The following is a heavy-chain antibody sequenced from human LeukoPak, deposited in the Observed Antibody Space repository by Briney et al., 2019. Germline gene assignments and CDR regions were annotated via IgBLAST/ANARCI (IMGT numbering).Heavy chain of an antibody. CDR1: GFTVSSNY. J-gene: IGHJ3*02. V-gene: IGHV3-23*01. D-gene: IGHD6-13*01. CDR3: AKRDDSSSWTAFDI. CDR2: ISGSGVST. Sequence: GGSLRLSCAASGFTVSSNYMSWVRQAPGKGLEWVSSISGSGVSTYYADSVKGRFTISRDNSKNTVYLQMNSLRAEDTAVYYCAKRDDSSSWTAFDIWGQGTMVTVSS.